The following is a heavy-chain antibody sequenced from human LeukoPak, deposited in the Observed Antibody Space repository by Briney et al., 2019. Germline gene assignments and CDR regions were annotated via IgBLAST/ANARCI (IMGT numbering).Heavy chain of an antibody. CDR2: FDPEDGET. V-gene: IGHV1-24*01. D-gene: IGHD4-11*01. CDR3: ATDPRLDIGI. CDR1: GYTLTELS. Sequence: ASVKVSCKXSGYTLTELSMHWVRQSPGKGLEWMGGFDPEDGETIYAQKFQGRVTMTEDTSTDTAYMELSSLRSEDTAVYYCATDPRLDIGIWGQGTLVTVSS. J-gene: IGHJ4*02.